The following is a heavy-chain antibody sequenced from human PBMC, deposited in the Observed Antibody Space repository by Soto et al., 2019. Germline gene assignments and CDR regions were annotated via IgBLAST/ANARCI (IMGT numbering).Heavy chain of an antibody. J-gene: IGHJ3*02. Sequence: QVQLVESGGGVVQPGRSLRLSCAASGFTFSNYGMHWVRQAPGKGLEWVAVIWYDGSNTYYADSVKGRFTISRDNSKNTVSMQRTSWRAEDPAVYYRARVFDCGDASCRPWGAFDIWGQGTMVTVSS. D-gene: IGHD2-21*01. V-gene: IGHV3-33*01. CDR2: IWYDGSNT. CDR3: ARVFDCGDASCRPWGAFDI. CDR1: GFTFSNYG.